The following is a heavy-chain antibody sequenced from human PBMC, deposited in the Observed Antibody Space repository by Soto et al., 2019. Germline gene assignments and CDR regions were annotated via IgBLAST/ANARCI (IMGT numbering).Heavy chain of an antibody. CDR1: GFTFSSYS. V-gene: IGHV3-21*01. J-gene: IGHJ6*02. Sequence: GGSLRLACAVSGFTFSSYSMKWVRQAQGEGLGWVSSISSSSSYIYYADSVKGRFNISRDNAKNSLYLQMNSLRAEDTAVCYCARDRITIFGVAYSYYYGMDVWGQGATVTVSS. CDR3: ARDRITIFGVAYSYYYGMDV. CDR2: ISSSSSYI. D-gene: IGHD3-3*01.